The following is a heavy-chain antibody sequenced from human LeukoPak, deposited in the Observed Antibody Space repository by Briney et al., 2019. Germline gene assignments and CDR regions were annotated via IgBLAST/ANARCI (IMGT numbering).Heavy chain of an antibody. CDR3: AKVMRGIAVAGTSDY. D-gene: IGHD6-19*01. J-gene: IGHJ4*02. CDR1: GFTLSSYA. CDR2: ISGSGGST. V-gene: IGHV3-23*01. Sequence: GGSLRLSCAASGFTLSSYAMSWVRQAPGKGLEWVSAISGSGGSTYYADSVKGRFTISRDNSKNTLYLQMNSLRAEDTAVYYCAKVMRGIAVAGTSDYWGQGTLVTVSS.